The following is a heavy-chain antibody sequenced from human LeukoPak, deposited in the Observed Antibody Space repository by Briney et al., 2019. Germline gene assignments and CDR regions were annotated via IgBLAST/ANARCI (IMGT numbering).Heavy chain of an antibody. Sequence: SSETLSLTCTVSGGSISSSSYYLGWIHQPPGKGLEWIGSIYYSGSTYYNPSLKSRVTISVDTSKNQFSLKLSSVTAADTAVYYCARHVNDWNEVLSWFDPWGQGTLVTVSS. V-gene: IGHV4-39*01. D-gene: IGHD1-1*01. CDR2: IYYSGST. CDR1: GGSISSSSYY. CDR3: ARHVNDWNEVLSWFDP. J-gene: IGHJ5*02.